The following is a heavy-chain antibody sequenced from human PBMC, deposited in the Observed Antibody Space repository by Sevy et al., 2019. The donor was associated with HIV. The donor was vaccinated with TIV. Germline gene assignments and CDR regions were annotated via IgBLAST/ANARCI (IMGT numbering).Heavy chain of an antibody. Sequence: SETLSLTCTVSGGSISSYYWSWIRQPPGKGLEWIGYIYYSGSTNYNPSLKSRVTISVDTSKNQFSLKLSSVTAADTAVYYGARARGISYYYDSSGLGAWFDPWGQGTLVTVSS. J-gene: IGHJ5*02. CDR1: GGSISSYY. CDR2: IYYSGST. V-gene: IGHV4-59*01. D-gene: IGHD3-22*01. CDR3: ARARGISYYYDSSGLGAWFDP.